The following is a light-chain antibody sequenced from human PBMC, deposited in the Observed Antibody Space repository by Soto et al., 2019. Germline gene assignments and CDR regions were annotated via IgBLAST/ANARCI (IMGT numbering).Light chain of an antibody. Sequence: IPMTQSPSTLSASVGDRVTITCRAGQSISSQLAWYQQKPGKAPKVLIYGASSLESGVPSRFSGSGSGTEFTLTISSLQPDDFATYYCQQYASYKSFGQGTRWISN. CDR3: QQYASYKS. CDR2: GAS. CDR1: QSISSQ. V-gene: IGKV1-5*01. J-gene: IGKJ1*01.